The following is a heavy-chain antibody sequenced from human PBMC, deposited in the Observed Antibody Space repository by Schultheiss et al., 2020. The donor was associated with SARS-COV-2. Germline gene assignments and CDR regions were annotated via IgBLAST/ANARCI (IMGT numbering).Heavy chain of an antibody. CDR1: GFTFSSYA. CDR3: ARVETVATFFDY. CDR2: ISYDGSNK. D-gene: IGHD4-23*01. Sequence: GGSLRLSCAASGFTFSSYAMHWVRQAPGKGLEWVAVISYDGSNKYYADSVKGRFTISRDNSKNTLSLQMNSLRAEDTAVYYCARVETVATFFDYWGQGTPVTVSS. V-gene: IGHV3-30*04. J-gene: IGHJ4*02.